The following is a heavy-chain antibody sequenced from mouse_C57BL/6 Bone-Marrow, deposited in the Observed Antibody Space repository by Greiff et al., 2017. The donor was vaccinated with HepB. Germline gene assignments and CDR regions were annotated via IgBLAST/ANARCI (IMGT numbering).Heavy chain of an antibody. D-gene: IGHD2-12*01. J-gene: IGHJ2*01. Sequence: VKLLQSGAELVRPGTSVKMSCKASGYTFTNYWIGWAKQRPGHGLEWIGDIYPGGGYTNYNEKFKGKATLTADKSSSTAYMQFSSLTSEDSAIYDCARSPFTLYYCDYWGQGTTLTVSS. CDR1: GYTFTNYW. V-gene: IGHV1-63*01. CDR2: IYPGGGYT. CDR3: ARSPFTLYYCDY.